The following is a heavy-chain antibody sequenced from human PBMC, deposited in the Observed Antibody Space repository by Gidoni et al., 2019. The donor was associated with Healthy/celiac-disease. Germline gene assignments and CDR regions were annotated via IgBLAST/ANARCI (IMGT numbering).Heavy chain of an antibody. CDR2: IYYSGST. V-gene: IGHV4-30-4*01. J-gene: IGHJ3*02. CDR1: GGSISSGDYY. Sequence: QVPLQESGPRLVKPSQTLSLTCTVSGGSISSGDYYWCWIRQPPEKGLEWIGYIYYSGSTYYNPSLKSRVTISVDTSKNQFSLKLSSVTAADTAVYYCARVSGVAADDAFDIWGQGTMVTVSS. CDR3: ARVSGVAADDAFDI. D-gene: IGHD6-19*01.